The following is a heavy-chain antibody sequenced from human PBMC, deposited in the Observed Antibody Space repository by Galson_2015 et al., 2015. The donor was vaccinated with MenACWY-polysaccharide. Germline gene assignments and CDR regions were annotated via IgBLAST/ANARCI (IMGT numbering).Heavy chain of an antibody. V-gene: IGHV1-69*13. Sequence: SVKVSCKASGGTFSNYAISWVRQAPGQGLEWLGGIIPIFGTSNYALKFQGRVALTADESTNTAYMELSSLTSEDTAVYYCASLWSAYYAYDFDYWGQGTVVTV. CDR3: ASLWSAYYAYDFDY. D-gene: IGHD3-3*01. CDR1: GGTFSNYA. J-gene: IGHJ4*02. CDR2: IIPIFGTS.